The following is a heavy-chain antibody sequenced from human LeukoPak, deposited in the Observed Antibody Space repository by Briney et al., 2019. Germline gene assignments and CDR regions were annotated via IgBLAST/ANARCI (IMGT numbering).Heavy chain of an antibody. J-gene: IGHJ4*02. D-gene: IGHD6-19*01. Sequence: ASVKVSCKASDYDFTSVGITWVRQAPGQGLEWMGWISPYNGDTRYVQKLQGRVTMTTDTSTSTAYMELRSLRFDDTAVYYCARAGSGSGWYFDYWGQGTLVTVPS. CDR2: ISPYNGDT. CDR3: ARAGSGSGWYFDY. V-gene: IGHV1-18*01. CDR1: DYDFTSVG.